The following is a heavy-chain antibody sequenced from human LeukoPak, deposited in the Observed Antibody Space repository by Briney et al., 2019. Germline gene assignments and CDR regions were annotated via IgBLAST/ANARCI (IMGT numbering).Heavy chain of an antibody. CDR3: VKGVVVVLYYFDY. J-gene: IGHJ4*02. CDR2: VRSNGGSK. CDR1: GFTFSSYA. D-gene: IGHD3-22*01. Sequence: GGSLRLSCSPSGFTFSSYAMHWVPQAPGRGLEYVSAVRSNGGSKYYADTVKGRFPISRDNSKNTLFIQMTSLRAEETAVYYCVKGVVVVLYYFDYWGQGTLVTVSS. V-gene: IGHV3-64D*06.